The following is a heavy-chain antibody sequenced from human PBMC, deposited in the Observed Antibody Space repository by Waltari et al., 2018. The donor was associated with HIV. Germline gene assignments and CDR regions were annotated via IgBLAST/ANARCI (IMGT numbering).Heavy chain of an antibody. CDR2: ISWNSGTK. Sequence: EDHLVESGGGLVQPGGSLRLSCAASGFPFDGYAMHWVRQGPGKGLEWVSGISWNSGTKDYADSVKGRFSISRDNAKSFLYLQMNSLKTEDTALYYCAKDTSIGSGWKNVFDIWGQGIMVTVSS. D-gene: IGHD6-19*01. J-gene: IGHJ3*02. V-gene: IGHV3-9*01. CDR1: GFPFDGYA. CDR3: AKDTSIGSGWKNVFDI.